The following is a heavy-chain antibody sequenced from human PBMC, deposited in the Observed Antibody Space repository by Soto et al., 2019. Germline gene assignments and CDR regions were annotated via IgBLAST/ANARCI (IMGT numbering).Heavy chain of an antibody. CDR1: GFTFSSYS. CDR2: ISSSSSYI. V-gene: IGHV3-21*01. Sequence: EVQLVESGGGLVKPGGSLRLSCAASGFTFSSYSMNWVRQAPGKGLEWVLSISSSSSYIYYADSVKGRFTISRDNAKNSLYLQMNSLRAEDTAVYYCAREVKEYCSGGSCYFGNWFDPWGQGTLVTVSS. CDR3: AREVKEYCSGGSCYFGNWFDP. D-gene: IGHD2-15*01. J-gene: IGHJ5*02.